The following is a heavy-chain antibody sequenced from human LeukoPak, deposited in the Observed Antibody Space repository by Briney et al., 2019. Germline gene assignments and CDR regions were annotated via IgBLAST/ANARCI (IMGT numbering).Heavy chain of an antibody. CDR1: GFTFSAYT. D-gene: IGHD2-15*01. CDR2: ISSGSSSV. Sequence: GGSLRLSCSASGFTFSAYTMNWVRQAPGQGLEWVSYISSGSSSVYYADSVKGRFTISRDNAKNSLYLQMNSLRAEDTAVYYCARALYCSGGSCRDYWGQGTLVTVSS. J-gene: IGHJ4*02. V-gene: IGHV3-48*04. CDR3: ARALYCSGGSCRDY.